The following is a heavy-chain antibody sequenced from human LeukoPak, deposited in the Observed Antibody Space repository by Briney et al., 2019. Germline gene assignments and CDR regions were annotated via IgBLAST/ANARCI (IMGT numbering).Heavy chain of an antibody. CDR1: GLTFSNYG. D-gene: IGHD4-11*01. CDR3: ARATHASNWFSFDT. CDR2: ISTDGNIQ. V-gene: IGHV3-30-3*01. Sequence: GGSLRLSCAASGLTFSNYGMHWVRQTPGKGLEWVAVISTDGNIQFHADSVKGRFTVSRDNSNNTLYLQMNSLRIEDTAVYFCARATHASNWFSFDTWGQGTLVTVSS. J-gene: IGHJ4*02.